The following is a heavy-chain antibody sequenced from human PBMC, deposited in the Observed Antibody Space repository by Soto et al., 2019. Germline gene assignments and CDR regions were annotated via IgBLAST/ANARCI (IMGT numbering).Heavy chain of an antibody. CDR3: TRDLIVVVTAFPPDAFDI. Sequence: GGSLRLSCTASGFTFGDYAMSWVRQAPGKGLEWVGFIRSKAYGGTTEYAASVKGRFTISRDDSKSIAYLQMNSLKTEDTAVYYCTRDLIVVVTAFPPDAFDIWGQGTMVTVSS. CDR1: GFTFGDYA. V-gene: IGHV3-49*04. CDR2: IRSKAYGGTT. D-gene: IGHD2-21*02. J-gene: IGHJ3*02.